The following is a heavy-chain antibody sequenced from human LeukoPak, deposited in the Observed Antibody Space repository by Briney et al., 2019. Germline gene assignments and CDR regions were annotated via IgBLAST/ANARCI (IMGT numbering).Heavy chain of an antibody. CDR2: IYSSGST. CDR1: GGSIPSRGYY. CDR3: ARLDGAYFDY. D-gene: IGHD3-16*01. J-gene: IGHJ4*02. V-gene: IGHV4-31*11. Sequence: SETLSLTCAGSGGSIPSRGYYWSWIRQYPGKGLEWIGHIYSSGSTYYNPSLKSRHTISVDTSKNQFSLKVTSVTAADTAVYYCARLDGAYFDYWGRGTQVTVSS.